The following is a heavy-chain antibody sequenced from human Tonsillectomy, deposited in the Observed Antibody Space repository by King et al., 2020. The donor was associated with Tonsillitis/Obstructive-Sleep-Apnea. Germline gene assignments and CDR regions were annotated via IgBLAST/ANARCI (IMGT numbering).Heavy chain of an antibody. J-gene: IGHJ4*02. CDR3: ARASIAAAGYYFDY. CDR1: GVTVSSNY. V-gene: IGHV3-53*01. CDR2: IYSGGST. D-gene: IGHD6-13*01. Sequence: VQLVESGGGLIQPGGSLRLSCAASGVTVSSNYMSWVRQAPGKGLEWVSVIYSGGSTYYADSVKGRFTISRDNSKNTLYLQMNSMRAEDTAVYYCARASIAAAGYYFDYWGQGTLVTVSS.